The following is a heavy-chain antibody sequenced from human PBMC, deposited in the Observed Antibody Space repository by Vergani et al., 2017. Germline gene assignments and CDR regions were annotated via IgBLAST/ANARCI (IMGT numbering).Heavy chain of an antibody. D-gene: IGHD6-13*01. Sequence: QVQLVQSGAEVKKPGASVKVSCKASGYTFTGYYMHWVRQAPGQGLEWMGIINPSGGSTSYAQKFQGRVTMTRDTSTSTVYMELSSLRSEDTAVYYCARGGGIAAAYYYYGMDVWGQGTTVTVSS. CDR2: INPSGGST. CDR1: GYTFTGYY. V-gene: IGHV1-46*03. J-gene: IGHJ6*02. CDR3: ARGGGIAAAYYYYGMDV.